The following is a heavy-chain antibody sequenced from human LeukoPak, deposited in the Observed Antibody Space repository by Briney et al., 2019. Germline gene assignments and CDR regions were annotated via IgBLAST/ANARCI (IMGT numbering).Heavy chain of an antibody. CDR3: ARGITSRPSWFDP. V-gene: IGHV4-31*02. Sequence: WVRQNPGKGLEWIGYIYYTGSTRYTPSLKSRLVVSIDTSNNQFSLKLSSVTAADAAVYYCARGITSRPSWFDPWGQGTPVTVSS. CDR2: IYYTGST. J-gene: IGHJ5*02. D-gene: IGHD6-6*01.